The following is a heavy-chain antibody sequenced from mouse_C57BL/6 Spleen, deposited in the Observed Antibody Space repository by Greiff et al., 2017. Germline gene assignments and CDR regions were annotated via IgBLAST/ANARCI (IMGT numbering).Heavy chain of an antibody. Sequence: QVQLQQPGAELVKPGASVKLSCKASGYTFTSYWMHWVKQRPIQGLEWIGNIDPSDSETHYNQKFKDKATLTVDKSSSTAYMQLSSLTSEDSAVYYCAREGELGPPLDYWGQGTTLTVSS. D-gene: IGHD4-1*01. CDR1: GYTFTSYW. CDR3: AREGELGPPLDY. CDR2: IDPSDSET. J-gene: IGHJ2*01. V-gene: IGHV1-52*01.